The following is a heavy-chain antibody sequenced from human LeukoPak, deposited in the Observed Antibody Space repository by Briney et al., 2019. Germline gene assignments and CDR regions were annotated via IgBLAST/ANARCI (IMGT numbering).Heavy chain of an antibody. V-gene: IGHV3-30-3*01. CDR3: ARTDISGWSRPLDC. D-gene: IGHD6-19*01. CDR2: ISSDGSNK. Sequence: GGSLRLSCAVSGFTFSGYAMSWVRQAPGKGLEWVAVISSDGSNKYYAGSVEGRFTISRDNYNNTLLLQMNSLRAEDTAVYYCARTDISGWSRPLDCWGQGTLVTVSS. CDR1: GFTFSGYA. J-gene: IGHJ4*02.